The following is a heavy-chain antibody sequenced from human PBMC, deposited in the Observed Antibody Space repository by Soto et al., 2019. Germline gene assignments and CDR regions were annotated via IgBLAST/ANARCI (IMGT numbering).Heavy chain of an antibody. CDR3: TRESTRYGMDV. J-gene: IGHJ6*02. CDR1: GASVYRGNYF. Sequence: QVQLQESGPGLVKPSETLSLTCTVSGASVYRGNYFWTWVRQPPGKGLEWVGFISYSGSTNYNPSLKSRVTISVATSKNQFSLKLNSVTAADTATYYCTRESTRYGMDVWGQGTTVTVSS. V-gene: IGHV4-61*01. CDR2: ISYSGST.